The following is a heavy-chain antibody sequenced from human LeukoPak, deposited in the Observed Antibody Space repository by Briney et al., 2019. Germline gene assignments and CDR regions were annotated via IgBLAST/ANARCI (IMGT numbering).Heavy chain of an antibody. CDR1: GGSISSSSYY. Sequence: SETLSLTCTVSGGSISSSSYYWGWIRQPPGKGLEWIGSIYYSGSTYYNPSLKSRVTISVDTSKNQFSLKLSSVTATDTAVYYCARLQQWLYDYWGQGTLVTVSS. J-gene: IGHJ4*02. V-gene: IGHV4-39*01. CDR2: IYYSGST. CDR3: ARLQQWLYDY. D-gene: IGHD6-19*01.